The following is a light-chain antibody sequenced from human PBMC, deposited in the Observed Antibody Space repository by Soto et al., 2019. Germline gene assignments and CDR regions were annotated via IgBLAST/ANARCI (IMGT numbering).Light chain of an antibody. CDR2: SAS. J-gene: IGKJ1*01. V-gene: IGKV1-9*01. CDR3: QHYSLYSPWT. CDR1: QALSNY. Sequence: DIQLTQSPSVLSASVGDTVTITCRASQALSNYLAWYQQKPGKAPDLLIYSASTLQSGVPSRFSGSGSETEFTLTISSLQPDDSATYYCQHYSLYSPWTFGQGTKVDIK.